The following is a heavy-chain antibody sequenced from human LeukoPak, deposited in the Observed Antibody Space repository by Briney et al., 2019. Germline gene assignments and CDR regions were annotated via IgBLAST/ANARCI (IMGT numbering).Heavy chain of an antibody. CDR1: GYTFTSYG. Sequence: AASVKVSCKASGYTFTSYGISWVRQAPGQGLEWMGWISAYNGNTNYAQKFQGRVTITADKSTSTAYMELSSLRSEDTAVYYCARDRATMVRGVMAWFDPWGQGTLVTVSS. CDR2: ISAYNGNT. J-gene: IGHJ5*02. V-gene: IGHV1-18*01. D-gene: IGHD3-10*01. CDR3: ARDRATMVRGVMAWFDP.